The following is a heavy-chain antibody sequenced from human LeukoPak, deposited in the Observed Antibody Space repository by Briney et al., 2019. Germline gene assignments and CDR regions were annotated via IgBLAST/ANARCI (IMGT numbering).Heavy chain of an antibody. Sequence: SQTLSLTCAISGDSVSSNSVTWNWIRRSPSKGLEWLGRTYYRSTWYNDYAVSVRGRITVNPDTSKNQFSLHLNSVTPEDTAVYYCARRLTQYDCFDPWGQGILVTVSS. V-gene: IGHV6-1*01. CDR2: TYYRSTWYN. CDR1: GDSVSSNSVT. D-gene: IGHD2-2*01. J-gene: IGHJ5*02. CDR3: ARRLTQYDCFDP.